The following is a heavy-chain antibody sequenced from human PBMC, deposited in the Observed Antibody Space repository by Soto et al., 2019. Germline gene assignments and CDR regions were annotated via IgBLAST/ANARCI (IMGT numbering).Heavy chain of an antibody. CDR3: ARGARNYGMDV. Sequence: GGSLSPSVPPFGFTLRSYSMNWVRQAPGKGLEWVSSISSSSSYIYYADSVKGRFTISRDNAKNSLYLQMNSLRAEDTAVYYCARGARNYGMDVWGQGTTVTVSS. CDR2: ISSSSSYI. J-gene: IGHJ6*02. V-gene: IGHV3-21*01. CDR1: GFTLRSYS. D-gene: IGHD6-6*01.